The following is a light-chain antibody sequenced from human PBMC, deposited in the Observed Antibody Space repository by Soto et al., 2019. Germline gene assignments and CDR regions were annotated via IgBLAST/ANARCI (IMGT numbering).Light chain of an antibody. CDR1: QNIRNF. J-gene: IGKJ4*01. V-gene: IGKV1-39*01. CDR2: TSS. Sequence: DIQMTQSPSSLSASVGDTISITCRASQNIRNFLNWYQRRPGQAPRLLIYTSSTLQSGVPSRFSGTGSGTAFTLTVSSLQPEDFGTYFCQQSSDTLITFGGGTKVEIK. CDR3: QQSSDTLIT.